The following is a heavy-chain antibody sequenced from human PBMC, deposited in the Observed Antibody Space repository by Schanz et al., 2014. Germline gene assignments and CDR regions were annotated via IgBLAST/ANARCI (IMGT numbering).Heavy chain of an antibody. V-gene: IGHV1-18*01. D-gene: IGHD3-3*01. CDR3: ARDRRFFDRDDLYYFDY. CDR1: GYIFINSG. CDR2: ISVYNHNK. Sequence: QVQLVQSGAEVKKPGATVKVSCKASGYIFINSGISWVRQAPGQGLEWMGWISVYNHNKEYDQKFQGRVTMTTDTSTSTAYMALTDLRSDDTAVYYCARDRRFFDRDDLYYFDYSGQGTLVTVSS. J-gene: IGHJ4*02.